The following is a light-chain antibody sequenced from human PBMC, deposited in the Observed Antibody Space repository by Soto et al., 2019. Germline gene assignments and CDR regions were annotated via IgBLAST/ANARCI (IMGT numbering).Light chain of an antibody. CDR2: DVS. V-gene: IGLV2-14*03. J-gene: IGLJ1*01. CDR1: SSDVGGYNY. CDR3: SSYTSSSTLYV. Sequence: LTQPASVSGSPGQSITISCTGTSSDVGGYNYVSWYQHHPGKAPKLMIYDVSNRPSGVSNRFSGSKSGNTASLTISGLQAEDEAGYYCSSYTSSSTLYVFGTGTKVTVL.